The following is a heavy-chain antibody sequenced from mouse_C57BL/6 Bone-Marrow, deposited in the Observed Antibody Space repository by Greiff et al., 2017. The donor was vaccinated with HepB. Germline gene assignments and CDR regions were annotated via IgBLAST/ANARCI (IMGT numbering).Heavy chain of an antibody. V-gene: IGHV1-82*01. CDR1: GYAFSSSW. CDR3: ARGNYSYPLFDY. CDR2: IYPGDGDT. Sequence: QVQLQQSGPELVKPGASVKISCKASGYAFSSSWMNWVKQRPGKGLEWIGRIYPGDGDTNYNGKFKGKATLTADKSSSTAYMQLSSLTSEDSAVYFCARGNYSYPLFDYWGQGTTLTVSS. J-gene: IGHJ2*01. D-gene: IGHD2-12*01.